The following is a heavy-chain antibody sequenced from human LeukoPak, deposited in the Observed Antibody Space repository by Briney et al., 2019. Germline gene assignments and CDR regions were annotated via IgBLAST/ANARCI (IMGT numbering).Heavy chain of an antibody. CDR3: AKDLGDYGDYDPPSFEYFQH. J-gene: IGHJ1*01. CDR1: GGTFSSYA. CDR2: IIPIFGTT. D-gene: IGHD4-17*01. V-gene: IGHV1-69*06. Sequence: SVKVSCKASGGTFSSYAISWVRQAPGQGLEWMGGIIPIFGTTNYAQKFQGRVTITADKSTSTAYMELSSLRSEDTAVYYCAKDLGDYGDYDPPSFEYFQHWGQGTLVTVSS.